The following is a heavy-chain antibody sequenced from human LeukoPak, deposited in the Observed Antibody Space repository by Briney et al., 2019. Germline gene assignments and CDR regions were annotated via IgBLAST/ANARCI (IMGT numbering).Heavy chain of an antibody. V-gene: IGHV3-23*01. CDR2: ISITGGNT. Sequence: GGSLRLSCAASGFTFSTYALTWVRQAPGKGLEWVSGISITGGNTYYADSVKGRFTISRDNSKNTLYLQMNSLRAEDTAVYYCARGYSYGLDPWGQGTLVTVSS. CDR1: GFTFSTYA. CDR3: ARGYSYGLDP. J-gene: IGHJ5*02. D-gene: IGHD5-18*01.